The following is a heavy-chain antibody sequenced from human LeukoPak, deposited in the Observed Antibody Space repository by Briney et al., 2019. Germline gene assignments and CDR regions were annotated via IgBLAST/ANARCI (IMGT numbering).Heavy chain of an antibody. CDR3: VTTTVTTSYAFDV. J-gene: IGHJ3*01. Sequence: GGSLRLSCAASGFPFSTYVMHWVRQAPGKVLEWMAFISFNGNNKQYRDSLKGRFTISRDNSKNTLFLQMDSPRPEDTAVYYCVTTTVTTSYAFDVWGPGTMVTVSS. D-gene: IGHD4-17*01. CDR1: GFPFSTYV. CDR2: ISFNGNNK. V-gene: IGHV3-30-3*01.